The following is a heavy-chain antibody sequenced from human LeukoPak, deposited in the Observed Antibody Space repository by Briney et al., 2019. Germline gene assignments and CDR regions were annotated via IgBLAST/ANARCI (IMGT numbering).Heavy chain of an antibody. J-gene: IGHJ4*02. CDR3: ARDSRRYYYGSGSYYIDY. CDR2: IYHSGST. CDR1: GYSLSRGYY. Sequence: PSETLSLTCAVSGYSLSRGYYWGWIRQPPGKGLEWIGSIYHSGSTYYNPSLKSRVTISVDTSKNQFSLKLSSVTAADTAVYYCARDSRRYYYGSGSYYIDYWGQGTLVTVSS. D-gene: IGHD3-10*01. V-gene: IGHV4-38-2*02.